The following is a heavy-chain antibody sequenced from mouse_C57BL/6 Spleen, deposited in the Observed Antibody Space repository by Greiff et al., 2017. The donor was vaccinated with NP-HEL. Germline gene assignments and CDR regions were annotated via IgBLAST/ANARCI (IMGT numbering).Heavy chain of an antibody. CDR3: ARFPLLRYPYWYFDV. Sequence: QVQLQQSGAELVKPGASVKISCKASGYAFSSYWMNWVKQRPGKGLEWIGQISPGDGDTNYNGKFKGKATLPADTYSSTAYMQLSSLTSEVSAVYFCARFPLLRYPYWYFDVWGTGTTVTVSS. CDR1: GYAFSSYW. D-gene: IGHD1-1*01. J-gene: IGHJ1*03. CDR2: ISPGDGDT. V-gene: IGHV1-80*01.